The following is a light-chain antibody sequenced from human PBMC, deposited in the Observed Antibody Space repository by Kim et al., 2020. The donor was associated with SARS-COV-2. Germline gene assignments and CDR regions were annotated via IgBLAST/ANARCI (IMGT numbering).Light chain of an antibody. CDR2: LGS. J-gene: IGKJ2*01. V-gene: IGKV2-28*01. CDR3: MQTLETPPT. Sequence: EPASISCRSSQSLLHRNGYNYLDWFLQKPGQSPQLLIYLGSSRASGVPDRFSGSGSGTDFTLKISRVEAEDVGVYYCMQTLETPPTFGQGTKLEI. CDR1: QSLLHRNGYNY.